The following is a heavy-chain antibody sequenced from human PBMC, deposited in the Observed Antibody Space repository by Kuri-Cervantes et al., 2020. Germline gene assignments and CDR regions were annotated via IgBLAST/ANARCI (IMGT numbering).Heavy chain of an antibody. J-gene: IGHJ4*02. CDR1: GGTFSSYA. CDR3: ARGGTHYDFWSYSLYYFDY. Sequence: ASVKVSCKASGGTFSSYAISWVRQAPGQGLEWMGWLNPDTGDTGSAQKFQGRVTMTRDTSKSTAYLELRNLRSEDTAVYYCARGGTHYDFWSYSLYYFDYWGQGTLVTVSS. D-gene: IGHD3/OR15-3a*01. CDR2: LNPDTGDT. V-gene: IGHV1-8*02.